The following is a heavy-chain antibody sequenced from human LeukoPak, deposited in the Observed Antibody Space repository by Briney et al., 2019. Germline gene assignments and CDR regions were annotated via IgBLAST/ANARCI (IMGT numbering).Heavy chain of an antibody. CDR3: ARGGLLWFGESYYFDY. V-gene: IGHV3-53*04. Sequence: PGGSLRLSCAASGFTVSSNYMSWVRQAPGKGLEWVSVIYSGGSTYYADSVKGRFTISRHNSKNTLYLQMNSLRAEDTAVYYCARGGLLWFGESYYFDYWGQETLVTVSS. J-gene: IGHJ4*02. CDR2: IYSGGST. D-gene: IGHD3-10*01. CDR1: GFTVSSNY.